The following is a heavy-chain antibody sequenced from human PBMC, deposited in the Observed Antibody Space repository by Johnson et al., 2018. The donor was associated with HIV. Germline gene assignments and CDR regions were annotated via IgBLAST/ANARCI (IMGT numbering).Heavy chain of an antibody. V-gene: IGHV3-15*01. J-gene: IGHJ3*01. CDR2: IISNTAGGTI. CDR3: TTARTYF. D-gene: IGHD2-8*01. CDR1: GFTFSNAW. Sequence: VQLVESGGGLVKPGGSLRLSCAASGFTFSNAWMSWVRQAPGKGLVWVGRIISNTAGGTIDYAAPVKGRFTISRDDSKNTLYLQMNSLKTEDTAVYYCTTARTYFWGQGTMVTVSA.